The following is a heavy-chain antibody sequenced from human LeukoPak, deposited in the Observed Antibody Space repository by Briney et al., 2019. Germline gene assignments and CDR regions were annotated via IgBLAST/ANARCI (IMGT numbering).Heavy chain of an antibody. CDR3: ARDIVVVVAATTTYYYGMDV. J-gene: IGHJ6*02. Sequence: ASVEVSCTASGYTFTSYAMHWVRQAPGQRLEWMGWINAGNGNTKYSQKFQGRVTITRDTSASTAYMELSSLRSEDTAVYYCARDIVVVVAATTTYYYGMDVWGQGTTVTVSS. D-gene: IGHD2-15*01. V-gene: IGHV1-3*01. CDR1: GYTFTSYA. CDR2: INAGNGNT.